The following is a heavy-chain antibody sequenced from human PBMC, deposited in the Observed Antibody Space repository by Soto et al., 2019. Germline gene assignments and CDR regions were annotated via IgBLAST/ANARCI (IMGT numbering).Heavy chain of an antibody. CDR1: GFTFRTYA. J-gene: IGHJ4*02. V-gene: IGHV3-23*01. CDR2: ISGSGGST. Sequence: GGSLRLSCAASGFTFRTYAMGWVPQAPGKALEWVSSISGSGGSTYYADSVKGRFTISRDNSKNTLYLQMNSVRAEDTAVYYCAKDHSVRQQPVWGIYYFDYWGPGSPVNVSS. CDR3: AKDHSVRQQPVWGIYYFDY. D-gene: IGHD6-13*01.